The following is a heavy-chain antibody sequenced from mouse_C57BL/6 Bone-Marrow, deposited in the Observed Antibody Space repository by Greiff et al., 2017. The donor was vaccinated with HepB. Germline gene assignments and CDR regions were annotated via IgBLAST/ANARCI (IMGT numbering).Heavy chain of an antibody. J-gene: IGHJ2*01. V-gene: IGHV1-85*01. CDR3: ARRDSHFYYGSSPFDY. CDR1: GYTFTSYD. Sequence: VKVVESGPELVKPGASVKLSCKASGYTFTSYDINWVKQRPGQGLEWIGWIYPRDGSTKYNEKFKGKATLTVDTSSSTAYMELHSLTSEDSAVYFCARRDSHFYYGSSPFDYWGQGTTLTVSS. CDR2: IYPRDGST. D-gene: IGHD1-1*01.